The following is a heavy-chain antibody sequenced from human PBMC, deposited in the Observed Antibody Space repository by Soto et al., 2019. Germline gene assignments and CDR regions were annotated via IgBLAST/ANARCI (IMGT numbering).Heavy chain of an antibody. CDR1: GFTFSSYA. CDR3: AKALYYDFWSGENTFDY. J-gene: IGHJ4*02. Sequence: EVQLLESGGGLVQPGGSLRLSCAASGFTFSSYAMSWVRQAPGKGLEWVSAISGSGGSTYYADSVKGRFTLSRDNSKNTLYLQMNSLRAEDTAVYYCAKALYYDFWSGENTFDYWGQGTLVTVSS. D-gene: IGHD3-3*01. V-gene: IGHV3-23*01. CDR2: ISGSGGST.